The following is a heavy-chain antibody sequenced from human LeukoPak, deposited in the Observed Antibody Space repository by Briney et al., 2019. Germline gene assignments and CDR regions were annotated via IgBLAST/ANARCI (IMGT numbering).Heavy chain of an antibody. CDR3: ARLRCDVTSCFGKYYFDH. CDR1: GFTFSAFP. J-gene: IGHJ4*02. D-gene: IGHD2-2*01. Sequence: PGGSLRLSCAASGFTFSAFPLEWVRQAPGKGLEWVSSVYGDSSYIYYADSVKGRFTIARDNARNSLHLQMYSLRAEDTAVYYCARLRCDVTSCFGKYYFDHWGQGTLVTVSS. CDR2: VYGDSSYI. V-gene: IGHV3-21*01.